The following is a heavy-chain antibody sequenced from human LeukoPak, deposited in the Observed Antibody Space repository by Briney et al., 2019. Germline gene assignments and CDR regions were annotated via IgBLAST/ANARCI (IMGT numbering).Heavy chain of an antibody. V-gene: IGHV5-51*01. CDR3: ARQAYGSHFDAFDI. CDR1: GYRFTTDY. CDR2: IYPDDSET. D-gene: IGHD3-22*01. J-gene: IGHJ3*02. Sequence: RGESLKISCKASGYRFTTDYIGWVRQMPGKGLEWMGIIYPDDSETNYSPSFQGQVSMSVDKSITTAYLRWSSLKASDTAIYYCARQAYGSHFDAFDIWGQGTMVTVSS.